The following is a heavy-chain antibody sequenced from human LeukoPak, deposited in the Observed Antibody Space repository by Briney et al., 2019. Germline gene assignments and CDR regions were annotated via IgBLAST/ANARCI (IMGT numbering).Heavy chain of an antibody. CDR1: GFTFSSYA. J-gene: IGHJ6*02. Sequence: GGSLRLSCAASGFTFSSYAMHWVRQAPGKGLEWVAVISYDGSNKYYADSVKGRFTISIDNSKNMVYLQINSLRAEDTGVYLCARGSSFSWAYYYYGMDVWGQGTTVTVSS. D-gene: IGHD2/OR15-2a*01. CDR3: ARGSSFSWAYYYYGMDV. V-gene: IGHV3-30*04. CDR2: ISYDGSNK.